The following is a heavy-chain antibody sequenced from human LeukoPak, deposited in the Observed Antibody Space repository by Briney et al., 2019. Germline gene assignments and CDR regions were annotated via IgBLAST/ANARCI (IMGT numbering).Heavy chain of an antibody. D-gene: IGHD2-8*01. Sequence: GGSLRLSCAASGFTFSSYAMSWVRQAPGKGLEWVSAISGSGGSTYYADSVKGRFTISRDNSKNTLYLQMNSLRAEDTAVYYCAKDLNDIVLMVYADYFDYWGQGTLVTVSS. V-gene: IGHV3-23*01. CDR2: ISGSGGST. J-gene: IGHJ4*02. CDR3: AKDLNDIVLMVYADYFDY. CDR1: GFTFSSYA.